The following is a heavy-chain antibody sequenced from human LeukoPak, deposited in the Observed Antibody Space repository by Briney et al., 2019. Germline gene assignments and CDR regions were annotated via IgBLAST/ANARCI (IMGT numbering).Heavy chain of an antibody. V-gene: IGHV3-7*01. CDR2: IKQDGSEK. CDR1: GFTFSSYG. CDR3: ARDLDYGDYYFDY. D-gene: IGHD4-17*01. Sequence: GGSLRLSCAASGFTFSSYGMHWVRQAPGKGLEWVANIKQDGSEKYFVDSMKGRFTISRDNAKNSLYLQMNSLRAEDTAVYYCARDLDYGDYYFDYWGQGTLVTVSS. J-gene: IGHJ4*02.